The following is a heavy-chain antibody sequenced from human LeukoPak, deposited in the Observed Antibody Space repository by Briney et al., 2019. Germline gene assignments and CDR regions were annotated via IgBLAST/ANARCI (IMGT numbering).Heavy chain of an antibody. J-gene: IGHJ4*02. Sequence: GGSLRLSCAASGFTFSTYSMTWVRQAPGKGLEWLSSISLSSSYIYYADSVRGRFTISRDNAKGSLYLQMNSLRAEDTAFYYCAKDTGSGYYYYFKNWGQGTLVTVSS. CDR1: GFTFSTYS. D-gene: IGHD3-22*01. V-gene: IGHV3-21*04. CDR2: ISLSSSYI. CDR3: AKDTGSGYYYYFKN.